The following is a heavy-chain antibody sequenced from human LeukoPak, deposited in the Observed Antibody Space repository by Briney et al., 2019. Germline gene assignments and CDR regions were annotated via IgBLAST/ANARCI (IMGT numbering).Heavy chain of an antibody. CDR1: GVSISSYY. CDR2: MYYSGST. Sequence: PSETLSLTCTVSGVSISSYYGSWIRQPPGKGLEWSGYMYYSGSTDQNPSLKSRVTISIDTSKTQFSLTLGSVSATDTAVYYCVSPRGFSYGYFDYWGQGTLVTVSS. CDR3: VSPRGFSYGYFDY. J-gene: IGHJ4*02. V-gene: IGHV4-59*08. D-gene: IGHD5-18*01.